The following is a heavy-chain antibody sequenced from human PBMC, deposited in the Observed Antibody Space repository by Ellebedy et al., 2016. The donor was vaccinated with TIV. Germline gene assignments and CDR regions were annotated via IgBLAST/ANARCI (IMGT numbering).Heavy chain of an antibody. V-gene: IGHV3-48*04. J-gene: IGHJ6*02. CDR1: GFTFSSYS. D-gene: IGHD3-10*01. Sequence: GGSLRLSCAASGFTFSSYSMNWVRQAPGKGLEWVSYISTGSSTIYYADSVKGRFTISRDNAKNSLYLQMNSLRAEDTAVYYCASYGSGSSIYYSYGMDVWGQGTTVTVSS. CDR2: ISTGSSTI. CDR3: ASYGSGSSIYYSYGMDV.